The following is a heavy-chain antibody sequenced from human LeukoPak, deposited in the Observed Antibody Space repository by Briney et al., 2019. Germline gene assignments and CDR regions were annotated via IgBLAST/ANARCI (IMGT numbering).Heavy chain of an antibody. CDR1: GYTLTELS. Sequence: ASVKVSCKVSGYTLTELSMHWVRQAPGKGLEWMGGFDPEDGETIYAQKFQGRVTITADESTSTAYMELSSLRSEDTAVYYCARGDIVVVPAAIVWLDYWGQGTLVTVSS. CDR2: FDPEDGET. D-gene: IGHD2-2*02. CDR3: ARGDIVVVPAAIVWLDY. J-gene: IGHJ4*02. V-gene: IGHV1-24*01.